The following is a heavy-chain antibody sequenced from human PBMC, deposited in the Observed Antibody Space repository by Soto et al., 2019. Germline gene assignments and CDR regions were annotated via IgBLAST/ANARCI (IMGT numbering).Heavy chain of an antibody. CDR1: GFTFRNFG. J-gene: IGHJ6*02. D-gene: IGHD2-2*01. Sequence: QVHLVETGGGMVQPGTSLQLSCAASGFTFRNFGIHWVRQAPGKGLQWVAFIWYDGSNTEYADSVKGRFTISRDNSRNTAHLQMHSLRVEDTAVYHCVRDGQPMAPFGLDVWGQGTTVTVSS. V-gene: IGHV3-33*01. CDR2: IWYDGSNT. CDR3: VRDGQPMAPFGLDV.